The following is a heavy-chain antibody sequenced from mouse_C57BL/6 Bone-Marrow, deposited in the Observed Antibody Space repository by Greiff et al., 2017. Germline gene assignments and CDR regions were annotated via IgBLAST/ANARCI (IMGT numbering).Heavy chain of an antibody. CDR1: GYAFSSYW. V-gene: IGHV1-80*01. Sequence: VKLLESGAELVKPGASVKISCKASGYAFSSYWMNWVKQRPGKGLEWIGQIYPGDGDTNYNGKFKGKATLTADKSSSTAYMQLSSLTSEDSAVYFCARSGGYSNLWFAYWGQGTLVTVSA. J-gene: IGHJ3*01. CDR3: ARSGGYSNLWFAY. CDR2: IYPGDGDT. D-gene: IGHD2-5*01.